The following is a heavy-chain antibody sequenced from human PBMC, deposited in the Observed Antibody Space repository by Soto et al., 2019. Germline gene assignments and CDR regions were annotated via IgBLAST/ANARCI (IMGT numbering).Heavy chain of an antibody. CDR2: ISGSGGST. D-gene: IGHD3-3*01. V-gene: IGHV3-23*01. CDR1: GFTFSSYA. CDR3: AKDFWSGYTDWNWFDP. Sequence: GGSLRLSCAASGFTFSSYAMSWVRQAPGKGLEWVSAISGSGGSTYYADSVKGRFTISRDNSKNTLYLQMNSLRAEDTAVYYCAKDFWSGYTDWNWFDPWGQGTLVTVSS. J-gene: IGHJ5*02.